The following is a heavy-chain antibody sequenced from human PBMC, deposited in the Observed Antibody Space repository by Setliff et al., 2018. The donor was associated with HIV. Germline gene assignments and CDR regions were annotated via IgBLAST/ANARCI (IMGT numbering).Heavy chain of an antibody. CDR2: INHRGDT. Sequence: SETLSLTCAVYGGSFSAYYWSWIRQTPGKGLEWIGEINHRGDTNYNPSLKSRATISIDTSKNQLSLKLRSVTAADTAVYYCARIGSGWSVGWFDPWGQGTLVTVSS. CDR3: ARIGSGWSVGWFDP. J-gene: IGHJ5*02. D-gene: IGHD6-13*01. V-gene: IGHV4-34*01. CDR1: GGSFSAYY.